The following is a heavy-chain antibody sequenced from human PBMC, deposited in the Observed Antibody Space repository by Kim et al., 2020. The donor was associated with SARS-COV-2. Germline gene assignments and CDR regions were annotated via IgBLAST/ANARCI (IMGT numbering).Heavy chain of an antibody. V-gene: IGHV3-48*02. J-gene: IGHJ4*02. CDR2: I. Sequence: ICYADAVKCRFTLSRDNAKNSLYLQMNSLGDEDTAVYYCAGRVFDYWGQGTLVTVSS. D-gene: IGHD3-10*01. CDR3: AGRVFDY.